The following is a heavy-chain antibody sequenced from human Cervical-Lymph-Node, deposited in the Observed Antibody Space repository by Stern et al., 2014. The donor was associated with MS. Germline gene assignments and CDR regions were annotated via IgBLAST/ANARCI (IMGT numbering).Heavy chain of an antibody. Sequence: QVQLVQSGGGVVQPGRSLRLSCAVSGLTFSSYAMNWVRQAPGKGLNWVAVISYDGSNEYYAASVKGRFTISRDNSKNTLYLQMNSLRTEDTAVYYCAKGLTAGALEGIGSWGQGTLVTVSS. D-gene: IGHD1-26*01. CDR1: GLTFSSYA. J-gene: IGHJ4*02. CDR3: AKGLTAGALEGIGS. V-gene: IGHV3-30-3*01. CDR2: ISYDGSNE.